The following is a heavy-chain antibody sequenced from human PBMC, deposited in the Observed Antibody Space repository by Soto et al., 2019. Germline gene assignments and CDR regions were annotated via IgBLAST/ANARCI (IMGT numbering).Heavy chain of an antibody. J-gene: IGHJ4*02. CDR1: GFTFNGAW. D-gene: IGHD3-16*01. CDR2: VKSKVDGETI. V-gene: IGHV3-15*07. Sequence: EVQLVESGGGLVEPGGSLRLSCAASGFTFNGAWMNWVRQGPGKGLECVGRVKSKVDGETIDYAAPVKGRFTISRDDSRNTVYLQMNSLSTEDTAMYYCAADLPDWGAYAFDYWGQGALVTVSS. CDR3: AADLPDWGAYAFDY.